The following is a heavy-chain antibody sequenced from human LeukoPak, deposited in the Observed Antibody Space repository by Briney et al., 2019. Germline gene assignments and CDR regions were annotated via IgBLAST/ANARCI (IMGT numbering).Heavy chain of an antibody. J-gene: IGHJ4*02. D-gene: IGHD3-22*01. CDR2: FDPEDGET. CDR3: ARDYYDSSGYQSPEPFFDY. V-gene: IGHV1-24*01. Sequence: ASVKVSCKVSGYTLTELSMHWVRQAPGKGLEWMGGFDPEDGETIYAQKFQGRVTITADKSTSTAYMELSSLRSEDTAVYYCARDYYDSSGYQSPEPFFDYWGQGTLVTVSS. CDR1: GYTLTELS.